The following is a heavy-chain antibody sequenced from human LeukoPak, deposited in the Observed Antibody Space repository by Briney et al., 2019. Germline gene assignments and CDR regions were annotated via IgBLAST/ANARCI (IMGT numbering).Heavy chain of an antibody. D-gene: IGHD6-6*01. V-gene: IGHV3-66*01. CDR3: ARGYSSSSFFDY. CDR1: GFTVSGNY. Sequence: PGGSLRLSCAASGFTVSGNYISWVRQSPGKGLECVSVIYSSETTYYADSVKGRFTLSRDNFKNTVYLQMNSMRAEDTAVYYCARGYSSSSFFDYWGQGTLVTVSS. CDR2: IYSSETT. J-gene: IGHJ4*02.